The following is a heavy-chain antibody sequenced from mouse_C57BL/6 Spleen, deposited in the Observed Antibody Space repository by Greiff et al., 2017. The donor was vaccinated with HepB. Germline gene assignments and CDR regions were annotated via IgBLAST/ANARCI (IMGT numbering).Heavy chain of an antibody. CDR2: IDPSDSET. CDR1: GYTFTSYW. CDR3: ARGPRIYYDYDGFAY. V-gene: IGHV1-52*01. J-gene: IGHJ3*01. D-gene: IGHD2-4*01. Sequence: VQLQQPGAELVRPGSSVKLSCKASGYTFTSYWMHWVKQRPLQGLEWIGNIDPSDSETHYNQKFKDKATLTVDKSSSTAYMQLSSLTSEDSAVYYCARGPRIYYDYDGFAYWGQGTLVTVSA.